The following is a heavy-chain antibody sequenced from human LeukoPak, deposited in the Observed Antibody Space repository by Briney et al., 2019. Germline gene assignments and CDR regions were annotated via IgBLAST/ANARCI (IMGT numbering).Heavy chain of an antibody. D-gene: IGHD5-18*01. V-gene: IGHV3-23*01. J-gene: IGHJ4*02. CDR2: INGSGGST. Sequence: HPGGSLRLSCAASGFTFSSYVMSWVRQAPGKGLEWVSDINGSGGSTYYADSVKGRFTISRDNSKNTLYLQMNGLRAEDTAVYYCAKRIQSAMATGYWGQGTLVTVSS. CDR1: GFTFSSYV. CDR3: AKRIQSAMATGY.